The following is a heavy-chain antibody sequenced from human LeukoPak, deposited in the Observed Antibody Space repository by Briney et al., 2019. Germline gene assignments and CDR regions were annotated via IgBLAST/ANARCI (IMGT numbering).Heavy chain of an antibody. CDR1: GGSISSSNYY. D-gene: IGHD3-22*01. CDR2: IYYSGST. CDR3: ARDRGSSGYSRGNFDY. V-gene: IGHV4-39*07. J-gene: IGHJ4*02. Sequence: SETLSLTCIVSGGSISSSNYYWGWIRQSPGKGLEWIGRIYYSGSTNYNPSLESRVTISVDTSKNQFSLKLSSVTAADTAVYYCARDRGSSGYSRGNFDYWGQGTLVTVSS.